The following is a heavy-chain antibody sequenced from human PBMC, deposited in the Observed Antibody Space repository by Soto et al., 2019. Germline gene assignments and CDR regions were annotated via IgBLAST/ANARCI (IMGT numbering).Heavy chain of an antibody. Sequence: GGSLRLSCAASGFIINSHSLHWVRQAPGRGLEWVSYINGNSRTIHYADSVKGRFTISRDNAKNSVFLQMNSLRDDDTAVYFCARDWRWFFDLWGRGTLVTVSS. V-gene: IGHV3-48*02. CDR1: GFIINSHS. CDR3: ARDWRWFFDL. CDR2: INGNSRTI. J-gene: IGHJ2*01. D-gene: IGHD3-3*01.